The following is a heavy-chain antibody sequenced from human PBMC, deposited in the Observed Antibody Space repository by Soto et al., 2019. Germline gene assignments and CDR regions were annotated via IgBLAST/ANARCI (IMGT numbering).Heavy chain of an antibody. CDR3: ARVNDYIWGSYRYTGRPFEI. CDR2: IYYSGST. J-gene: IGHJ3*02. Sequence: SETLSLTCTVSGGSISSYYWSWIRQPPGKGLEWIGYIYYSGSTNYNPSLKSRVTISVDTSKNQFSLKLSSVTAADTAVYYCARVNDYIWGSYRYTGRPFEIWGQGTMVTVSS. CDR1: GGSISSYY. V-gene: IGHV4-59*01. D-gene: IGHD3-16*02.